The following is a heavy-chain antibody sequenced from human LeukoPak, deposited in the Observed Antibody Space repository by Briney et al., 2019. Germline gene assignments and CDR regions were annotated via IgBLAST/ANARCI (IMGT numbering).Heavy chain of an antibody. CDR2: VNPNSEDT. CDR3: ARVGGESYKFDP. Sequence: GASVKVSCKTSGYSFTGYYIHWVRQAPGQGLEWMGWVNPNSEDTEYAQKFRGRVTITRDTSTSTAYMELYRLRSDDTAVYYCARVGGESYKFDPWGQGTLITVSS. D-gene: IGHD3-10*01. J-gene: IGHJ5*02. CDR1: GYSFTGYY. V-gene: IGHV1-2*02.